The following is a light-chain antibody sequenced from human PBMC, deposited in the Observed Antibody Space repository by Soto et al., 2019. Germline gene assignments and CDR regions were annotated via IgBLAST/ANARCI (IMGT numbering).Light chain of an antibody. J-gene: IGLJ1*01. V-gene: IGLV1-40*01. Sequence: QTVLTQPPSVSGAPGQRVTISCTGSSSNIGAGYDVHWYQQLPGTAPKLLIYGNSNRPSGVPDRFSGSKSGTSASLAITGLQAEDEADYYCQSYDSSLSAFYDFGTGTKLTVL. CDR1: SSNIGAGYD. CDR3: QSYDSSLSAFYD. CDR2: GNS.